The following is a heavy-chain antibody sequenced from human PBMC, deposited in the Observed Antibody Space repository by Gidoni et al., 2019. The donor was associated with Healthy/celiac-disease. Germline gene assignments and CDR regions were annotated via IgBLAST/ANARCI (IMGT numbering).Heavy chain of an antibody. D-gene: IGHD3-22*01. V-gene: IGHV1-46*01. CDR2: INPSGGST. CDR3: ARDPGFDSRLTAFDI. CDR1: GYPFTSYY. Sequence: QVQLVQSGAEVKKPGASVKVSCKASGYPFTSYYMHWVRQAPGQGLEWMGIINPSGGSTTYAQKFQGRVTMTRDTSTSTVYMELSSLRSEDTAVYYCARDPGFDSRLTAFDIWGQGTMVTVSS. J-gene: IGHJ3*02.